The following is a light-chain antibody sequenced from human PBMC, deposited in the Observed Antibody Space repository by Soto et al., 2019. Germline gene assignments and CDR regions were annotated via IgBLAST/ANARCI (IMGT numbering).Light chain of an antibody. Sequence: EIVVTQSPATLSLSPGERATLSCRASQSVNNFLARYQQRPGQAPRLLIHAASTRATGIPDRISGSGSGTDFTLTISRLEPEDFAVYYCHQYGTSPDTFGQGTRLEIK. CDR2: AAS. CDR1: QSVNNF. V-gene: IGKV3-20*01. J-gene: IGKJ5*01. CDR3: HQYGTSPDT.